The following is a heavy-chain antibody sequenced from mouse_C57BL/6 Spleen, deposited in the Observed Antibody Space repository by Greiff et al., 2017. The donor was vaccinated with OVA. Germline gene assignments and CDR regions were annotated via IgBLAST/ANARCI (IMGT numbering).Heavy chain of an antibody. V-gene: IGHV1-50*01. CDR2: IDPSDSYT. Sequence: QVQLQQPGAELVKPGASVKLSCKASGYTFTSYWMQWVKQRPGQGLEWIGEIDPSDSYTNYNQKFKGKATLTVDTSSSTAYMQLSSLTSEDSAVYYCARGDYDGYYLTDHWGQGTSVTVSS. CDR1: GYTFTSYW. D-gene: IGHD2-3*01. CDR3: ARGDYDGYYLTDH. J-gene: IGHJ4*01.